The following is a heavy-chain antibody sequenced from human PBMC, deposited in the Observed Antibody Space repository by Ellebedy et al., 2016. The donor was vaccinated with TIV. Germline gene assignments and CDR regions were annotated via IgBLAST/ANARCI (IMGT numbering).Heavy chain of an antibody. V-gene: IGHV3-23*01. CDR3: VRYNYGSRNFDS. Sequence: GESLKISCAASGFTFSIYAMTWVRQTPGRGLECVSVISDNGRSTYLADSVRGRSTISRDNSINTLYLQMNSLRAEDTAIYYCVRYNYGSRNFDSWGQGTLVTVSS. CDR2: ISDNGRST. CDR1: GFTFSIYA. D-gene: IGHD5-18*01. J-gene: IGHJ4*02.